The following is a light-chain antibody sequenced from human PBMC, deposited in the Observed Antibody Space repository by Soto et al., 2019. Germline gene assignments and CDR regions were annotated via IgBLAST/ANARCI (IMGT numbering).Light chain of an antibody. CDR3: QHYNSYSEA. CDR1: QAISSY. J-gene: IGKJ1*01. CDR2: NAS. Sequence: DIQMTQSPSTLSGSVGDRVTITSRASQAISSYLAWYQQKPGKAPKLLIYNASTLKSGVPSRFSGSGSGTEFTLTISSLQPEDFATYYCQHYNSYSEAFSQGTKVDIK. V-gene: IGKV1-5*03.